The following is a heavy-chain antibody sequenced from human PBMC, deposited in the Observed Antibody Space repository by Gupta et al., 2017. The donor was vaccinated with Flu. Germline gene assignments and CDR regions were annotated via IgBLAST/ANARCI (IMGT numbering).Heavy chain of an antibody. J-gene: IGHJ6*02. CDR1: GFTFSSYA. D-gene: IGHD6-13*01. Sequence: EVQLLESGGGLVQPGGSLRLSCAASGFTFSSYAMSWVRQAPGKGLEWVSAISGSGGSTYYADSVKGRFTISRDNSKNTLYLQMNSLRAEDTAVYYCAKDPGSSRGYYYYYGMDVWGQGTTVTVSS. V-gene: IGHV3-23*01. CDR3: AKDPGSSRGYYYYYGMDV. CDR2: ISGSGGST.